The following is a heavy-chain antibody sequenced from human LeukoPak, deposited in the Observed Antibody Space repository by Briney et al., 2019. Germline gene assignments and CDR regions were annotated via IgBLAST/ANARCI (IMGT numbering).Heavy chain of an antibody. Sequence: GGSLRLSCAASRFTFSSYEMNWVRQAPGKGLEWVSYISGSGIKHYADSVKGRFTISRDNAKNSLYLQMNSLRAEDTALYYCARVRSGLHMDVWGQGTTVTVSS. CDR2: ISGSGIK. CDR1: RFTFSSYE. CDR3: ARVRSGLHMDV. J-gene: IGHJ6*02. D-gene: IGHD2-15*01. V-gene: IGHV3-48*03.